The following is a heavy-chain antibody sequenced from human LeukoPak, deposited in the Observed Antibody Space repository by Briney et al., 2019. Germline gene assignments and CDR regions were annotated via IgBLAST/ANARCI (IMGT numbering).Heavy chain of an antibody. Sequence: GGSLRLSCVGSGFSFSNYGMHWVRQAPGKGLEWVAVISFDDTYKEYADSVKGRFSISRDNSKNTLFLDMDSLRIEDTAIYYCARSYGSMVYWGQGTLVTVSS. J-gene: IGHJ4*02. CDR3: ARSYGSMVY. D-gene: IGHD6-13*01. CDR2: ISFDDTYK. CDR1: GFSFSNYG. V-gene: IGHV3-30*03.